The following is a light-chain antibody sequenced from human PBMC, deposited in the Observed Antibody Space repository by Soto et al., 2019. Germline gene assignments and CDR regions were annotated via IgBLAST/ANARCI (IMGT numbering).Light chain of an antibody. V-gene: IGLV1-40*01. CDR3: QSYGDSLSGYV. J-gene: IGLJ1*01. Sequence: QSVLTQPPSVSGAPGQRVTISCTGSNSNIGAGYDVHWYQQPPGTAPKLLIYGNSNRPSGVPDRFSGSKSGTSASLTITGLQAEDEADYYCQSYGDSLSGYVFGTGTKVTVL. CDR2: GNS. CDR1: NSNIGAGYD.